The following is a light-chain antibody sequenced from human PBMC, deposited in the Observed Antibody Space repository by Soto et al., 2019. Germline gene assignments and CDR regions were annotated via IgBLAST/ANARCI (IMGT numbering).Light chain of an antibody. J-gene: IGKJ1*01. CDR3: QQYGSSGT. CDR1: QSVSNNY. CDR2: CAS. V-gene: IGKV3-20*01. Sequence: LVCTPSPGTLSLAPGERATLSGRASQSVSNNYLAWYQQKPGQAPRLLIYCASNRATGIPDRFSGSGSATDFTLTISRLEPEDFEVYYCQQYGSSGTVGKGTKGDIK.